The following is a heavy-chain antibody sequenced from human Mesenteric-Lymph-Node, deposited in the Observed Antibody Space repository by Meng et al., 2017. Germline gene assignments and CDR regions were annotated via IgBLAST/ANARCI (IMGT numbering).Heavy chain of an antibody. CDR3: ASGLTVPFY. J-gene: IGHJ4*02. CDR2: IYYSGST. CDR1: GYSISSGYY. Sequence: SETLSLTCTVSGYSISSGYYWGWIRQPPGKGLEWIGSIYYSGSTYYNPSLKSRVTISVDTSKNQFSLKLSSVTAADTAVYYCASGLTVPFYWGQGTLVTVSS. D-gene: IGHD4-17*01. V-gene: IGHV4-38-2*02.